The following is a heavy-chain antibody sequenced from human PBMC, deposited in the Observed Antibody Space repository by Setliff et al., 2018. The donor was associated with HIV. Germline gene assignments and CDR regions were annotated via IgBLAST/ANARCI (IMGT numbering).Heavy chain of an antibody. D-gene: IGHD4-17*01. Sequence: ASVKVSCKASGYTFTDYFIHWVRQAPGQGLEWMGRINPSRHNTIYAPRYQGRVTMTSDTSISTAYMELGGLRSDDTAVYYCARNYGADSNYFDYWGQGTLVTVSS. CDR3: ARNYGADSNYFDY. V-gene: IGHV1-2*06. J-gene: IGHJ4*02. CDR1: GYTFTDYF. CDR2: INPSRHNT.